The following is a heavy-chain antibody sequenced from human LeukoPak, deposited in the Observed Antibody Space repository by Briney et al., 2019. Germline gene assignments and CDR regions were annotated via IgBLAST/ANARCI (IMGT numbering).Heavy chain of an antibody. J-gene: IGHJ4*02. CDR2: ISNSGGNT. CDR3: ARAPESSYGSEKNYFDY. Sequence: GGSLRLSCAASAFTFSTFAMSWVRQAPGKGLEWDSAISNSGGNTYYAESVKGRFTISRDNSKDTLYLQMNSLRADDTAVYYCARAPESSYGSEKNYFDYWGQGTLVTVSS. D-gene: IGHD3-10*01. V-gene: IGHV3-23*01. CDR1: AFTFSTFA.